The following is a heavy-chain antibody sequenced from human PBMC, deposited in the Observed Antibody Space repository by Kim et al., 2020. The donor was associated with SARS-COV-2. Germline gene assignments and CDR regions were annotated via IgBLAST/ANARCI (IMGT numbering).Heavy chain of an antibody. CDR2: ISGSGGST. CDR1: GFTFSSYA. CDR3: AKDPVYYYDSSGYTHEAFDI. D-gene: IGHD3-22*01. Sequence: GGSLRLSCAASGFTFSSYAMSWVRQAPGKGLEWVSAISGSGGSTYYADSVKGRFTISRDNSKNTLYLQMNSLRAEDTAVYYCAKDPVYYYDSSGYTHEAFDIWGQGTMVTVSS. V-gene: IGHV3-23*01. J-gene: IGHJ3*02.